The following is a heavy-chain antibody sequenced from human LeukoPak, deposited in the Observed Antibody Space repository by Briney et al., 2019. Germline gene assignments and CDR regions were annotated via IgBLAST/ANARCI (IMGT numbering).Heavy chain of an antibody. V-gene: IGHV4-39*01. Sequence: ASETLSLTCTVSGGSISSSSYYWGWIRQPPGKGLEWIGSIYYSGSTYYNPSLKSRVTISVDTSKNQFSLKLSSVTAADTAVYYCARRETYYDFWSGSNPAWFDPWGQGTLVTVSS. CDR2: IYYSGST. J-gene: IGHJ5*02. CDR3: ARRETYYDFWSGSNPAWFDP. D-gene: IGHD3-3*01. CDR1: GGSISSSSYY.